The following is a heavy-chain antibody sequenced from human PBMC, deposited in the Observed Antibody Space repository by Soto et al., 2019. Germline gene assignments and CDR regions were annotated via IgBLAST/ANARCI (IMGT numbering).Heavy chain of an antibody. CDR2: ISGSGGST. V-gene: IGHV3-23*01. Sequence: PGGSLRLSCAASGFTFSSYAMSWVRQAPGKGLEWVSAISGSGGSTYYADSVKGRFTISRDNSKNTLYLQMNSLRAEDTAVYYCAKDRAGVRYFDWLLRPRDYYYGMDVWGQGTTVTVSS. J-gene: IGHJ6*02. CDR1: GFTFSSYA. CDR3: AKDRAGVRYFDWLLRPRDYYYGMDV. D-gene: IGHD3-9*01.